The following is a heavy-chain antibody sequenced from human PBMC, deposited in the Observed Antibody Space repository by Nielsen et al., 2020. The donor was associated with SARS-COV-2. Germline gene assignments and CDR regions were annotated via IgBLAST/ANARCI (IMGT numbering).Heavy chain of an antibody. V-gene: IGHV3-30-3*01. Sequence: GESLKIYCAASGFTFNNYAMHWVRQAPGKGLEWVAVISYDGSNKYYADSVKGRFTISRDNSKNTLYLQMNSLRAEDTAVYYCARDRGAAAGIGYWGQGTLVTVSS. CDR1: GFTFNNYA. J-gene: IGHJ4*02. D-gene: IGHD6-13*01. CDR3: ARDRGAAAGIGY. CDR2: ISYDGSNK.